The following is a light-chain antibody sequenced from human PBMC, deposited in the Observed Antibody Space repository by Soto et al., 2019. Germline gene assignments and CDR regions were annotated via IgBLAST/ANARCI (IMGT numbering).Light chain of an antibody. Sequence: QSVLTQPPSVSRAPGQRVTISCTGSSSNIGAGYDVHWYQQLPGTAPKLLIYGNSNRPSGVPDRFSGSKSGTSASLAITGLQAEDEADYYCHSYDSSLSAHVVFGGGTQLTVL. V-gene: IGLV1-40*01. CDR2: GNS. J-gene: IGLJ2*01. CDR1: SSNIGAGYD. CDR3: HSYDSSLSAHVV.